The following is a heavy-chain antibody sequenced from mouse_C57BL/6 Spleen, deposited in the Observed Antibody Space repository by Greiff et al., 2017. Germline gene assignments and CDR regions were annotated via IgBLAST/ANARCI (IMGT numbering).Heavy chain of an antibody. J-gene: IGHJ4*01. CDR3: TPMVTTDY. V-gene: IGHV1-15*01. CDR2: IDPETGGT. CDR1: GYTFTGYE. Sequence: VQLQQSGAELVRPGASVTLSCKASGYTFTGYEMHWVKQTPVHGLEWIGAIDPETGGTAYNQKFKGKAILTADKSSSTAYMELRSLTSEDSAVYYCTPMVTTDYWGQGTSVTVSS. D-gene: IGHD2-2*01.